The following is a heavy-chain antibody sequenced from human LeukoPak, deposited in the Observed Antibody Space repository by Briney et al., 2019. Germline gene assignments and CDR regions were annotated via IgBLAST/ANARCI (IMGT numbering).Heavy chain of an antibody. D-gene: IGHD2-21*02. J-gene: IGHJ4*02. Sequence: SETLSLTCTVSGGSISSYYWSWIRQPPGKGLEWIGYIYYSGSTNYNPSLKSRVTISVDTSKNQFSLKLSSVTAADTAVYYCARVVTAIDYWGQGTLVTVSS. CDR2: IYYSGST. CDR1: GGSISSYY. CDR3: ARVVTAIDY. V-gene: IGHV4-59*01.